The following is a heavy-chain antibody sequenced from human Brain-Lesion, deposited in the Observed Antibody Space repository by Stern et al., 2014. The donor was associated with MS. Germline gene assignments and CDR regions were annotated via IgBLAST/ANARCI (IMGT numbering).Heavy chain of an antibody. Sequence: VQLVESGAEVKKPGASVKVSCKTAGYIFTGYYIHWVRQAPGQGLEWMAWINPNTGGTKYAQKFQGNVTMSRETSISTAYVELSSLTSDDTAVYYCARDQRGITIFGVVTDYYYLGMDVWGQGTTVTVSS. CDR2: INPNTGGT. V-gene: IGHV1-2*02. CDR1: GYIFTGYY. J-gene: IGHJ6*02. D-gene: IGHD3-3*01. CDR3: ARDQRGITIFGVVTDYYYLGMDV.